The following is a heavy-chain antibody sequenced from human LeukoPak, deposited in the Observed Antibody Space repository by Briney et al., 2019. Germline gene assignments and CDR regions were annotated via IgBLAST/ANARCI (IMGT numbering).Heavy chain of an antibody. Sequence: LRLSCAASGFTFSDYYMSWIRQHPGKGLEWIGYIYYSGSTYYNPSLKSRVTISVDTSKNQFSLKLSSVTAADTAVYYCARRPERMYYYDSSGREFDYWGQGTLVTVSS. J-gene: IGHJ4*02. V-gene: IGHV4-31*02. CDR3: ARRPERMYYYDSSGREFDY. CDR1: GFTFSDYY. CDR2: IYYSGST. D-gene: IGHD3-22*01.